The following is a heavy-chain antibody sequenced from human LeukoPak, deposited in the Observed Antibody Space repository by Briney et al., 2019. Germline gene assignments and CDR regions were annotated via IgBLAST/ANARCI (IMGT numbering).Heavy chain of an antibody. D-gene: IGHD2-2*01. CDR1: GYTFTSYY. Sequence: AASVKVSCKASGYTFTSYYMHWVRQAPGQGLEWMGIINPSGGSTSYAQKFQGRVTMTRDMSTSTVYMELSSLRSEDTAVYYCARVMRPKYYCSSTSCTQYYFDYWGQGTLVTVSS. CDR3: ARVMRPKYYCSSTSCTQYYFDY. V-gene: IGHV1-46*01. J-gene: IGHJ4*02. CDR2: INPSGGST.